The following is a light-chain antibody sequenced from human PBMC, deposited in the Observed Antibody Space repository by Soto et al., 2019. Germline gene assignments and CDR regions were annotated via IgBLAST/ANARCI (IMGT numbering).Light chain of an antibody. V-gene: IGLV1-51*01. Sequence: QSVLTHPPSVSAAPGQKVTISCSGSSSNIGNNYVSWYQQLPGTAPKLLIYDNDKRPSGIPDRFSGSKSGTSATVGITGLQTGDEADYYCGTWDSSLSAYVFGTGTKVTVL. J-gene: IGLJ1*01. CDR2: DND. CDR3: GTWDSSLSAYV. CDR1: SSNIGNNY.